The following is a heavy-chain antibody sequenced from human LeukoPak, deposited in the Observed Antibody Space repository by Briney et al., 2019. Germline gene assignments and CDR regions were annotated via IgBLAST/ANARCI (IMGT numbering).Heavy chain of an antibody. CDR1: GGSLSSHF. CDR3: ARFSSGCSTASCYLTY. Sequence: PSETLSLTCTVSGGSLSSHFWSWIRQPPGKGLELIGHIYYTGTTYYNPSLNSRVTISLDTSRNQCSLRLTSVTAADTAVYYCARFSSGCSTASCYLTYWGQGTLVTVSS. J-gene: IGHJ4*02. D-gene: IGHD2-2*01. V-gene: IGHV4-59*11. CDR2: IYYTGTT.